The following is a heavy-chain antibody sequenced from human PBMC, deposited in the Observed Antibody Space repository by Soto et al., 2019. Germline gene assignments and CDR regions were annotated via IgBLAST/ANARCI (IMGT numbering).Heavy chain of an antibody. V-gene: IGHV1-69*13. CDR2: IIPIFGTA. D-gene: IGHD6-13*01. Sequence: SVKVSCKASGGTFSSYAISWVRQAPGQGLEWMGGIIPIFGTANYAQKFQGRVTITADESTSTAYMELSSLRSEDTAVYYCATNGEAGYSSHYYFDYWGQGTLVTVSS. J-gene: IGHJ4*02. CDR3: ATNGEAGYSSHYYFDY. CDR1: GGTFSSYA.